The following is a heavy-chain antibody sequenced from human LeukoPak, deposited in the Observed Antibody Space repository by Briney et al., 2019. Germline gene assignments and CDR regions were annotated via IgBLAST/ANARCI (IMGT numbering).Heavy chain of an antibody. Sequence: GGSLRLSCAASGFTFSSYWMSWVRQAPGKGLEWVANIKQDGSEKYYVDSVKGRFTISRDNAKNSLYLQMNSLRAEDTAVYYCARESRVFIGDGYHLDSWGPGTLTTVSS. D-gene: IGHD3-22*01. CDR1: GFTFSSYW. J-gene: IGHJ4*02. CDR2: IKQDGSEK. V-gene: IGHV3-7*01. CDR3: ARESRVFIGDGYHLDS.